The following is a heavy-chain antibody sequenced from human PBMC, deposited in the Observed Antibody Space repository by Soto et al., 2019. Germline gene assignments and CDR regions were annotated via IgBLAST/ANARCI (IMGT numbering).Heavy chain of an antibody. CDR3: ARGIKDYIWGSYRYFDY. CDR2: INHSGST. Sequence: SETLSLTCAVYGGSFSGYYWSWIRQPPGKGLEWIGEINHSGSTNYNPSLKSRVTISVATSKNQFSLKLSSVTAADTAVYYCARGIKDYIWGSYRYFDYWGQGTLVTVSS. J-gene: IGHJ4*02. CDR1: GGSFSGYY. D-gene: IGHD3-16*02. V-gene: IGHV4-34*01.